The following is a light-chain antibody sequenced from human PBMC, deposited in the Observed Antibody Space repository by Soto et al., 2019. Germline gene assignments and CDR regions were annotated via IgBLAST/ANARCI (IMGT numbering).Light chain of an antibody. CDR2: GAS. V-gene: IGKV3-15*01. J-gene: IGKJ2*01. Sequence: EIVMTQSPATLSVSPGERATLSCRASQSVSSNLAWYQQKPSQAPRLLIYGASTRATGIPARFSGSGSGTDFSLTISSLQSEDFAVYYCQQYDNWRQYTFGQGTKLEIK. CDR3: QQYDNWRQYT. CDR1: QSVSSN.